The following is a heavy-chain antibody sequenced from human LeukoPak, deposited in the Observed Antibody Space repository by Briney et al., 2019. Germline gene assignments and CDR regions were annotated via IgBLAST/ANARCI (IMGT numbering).Heavy chain of an antibody. CDR2: TYYRSKWYN. CDR3: ARGVRLQPYYYGMDV. Sequence: SQTLSLTCAISGDSVSSNSAAWNWIRQSPSRGLEWLGRTYYRSKWYNDYAVSVKSRITINPDTSKNQFSLKLSSVTAADTAVYYCARGVRLQPYYYGMDVWGQGTTVTVSS. CDR1: GDSVSSNSAA. D-gene: IGHD4-11*01. J-gene: IGHJ6*02. V-gene: IGHV6-1*01.